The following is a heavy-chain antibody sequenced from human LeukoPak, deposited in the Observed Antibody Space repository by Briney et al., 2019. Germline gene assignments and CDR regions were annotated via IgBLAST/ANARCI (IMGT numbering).Heavy chain of an antibody. Sequence: PSETLSLTCTVSGGSISSGGYYWSWIRQPPGEGLEWIGYIYHSGSTYYNPSLKSRVTISVDRSKNQFSLKLSSVTAADTAVYYCARVSTPFTMVRGVPYYFDYWGQGTLVTVSS. CDR1: GGSISSGGYY. J-gene: IGHJ4*02. CDR3: ARVSTPFTMVRGVPYYFDY. V-gene: IGHV4-30-2*01. CDR2: IYHSGST. D-gene: IGHD3-10*01.